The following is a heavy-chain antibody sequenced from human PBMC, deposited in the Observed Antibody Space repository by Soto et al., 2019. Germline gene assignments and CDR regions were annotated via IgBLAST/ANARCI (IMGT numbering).Heavy chain of an antibody. CDR1: GGSISSSSYY. CDR2: IYYSGST. CDR3: ARLGSYDYVWGSYRYYFDY. Sequence: QLQLQESGPGLVKPSETLSLTCTVSGGSISSSSYYWGWIRQPPGKGLEWIGSIYYSGSTYYNPSLKSRVTISVDTSKTQFSRKLSSVTAADTAVYYCARLGSYDYVWGSYRYYFDYWGQGTLVTVSS. J-gene: IGHJ4*02. D-gene: IGHD3-16*02. V-gene: IGHV4-39*01.